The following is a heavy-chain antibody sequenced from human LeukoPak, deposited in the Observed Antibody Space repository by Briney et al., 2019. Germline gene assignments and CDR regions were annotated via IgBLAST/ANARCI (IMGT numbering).Heavy chain of an antibody. V-gene: IGHV3-23*01. CDR2: ISGSDDGT. CDR3: AKRGPIYSSTPGNYFDY. CDR1: GFTFSSYA. Sequence: GGSLRLSCAASGFTFSSYAMSWVRQAPGKGLEWVSTISGSDDGTYYADSVRGRFTISRDNSKNTLYLQMRALRDEDTATYYCAKRGPIYSSTPGNYFDYWGQGTLVTVSS. D-gene: IGHD3-10*01. J-gene: IGHJ4*02.